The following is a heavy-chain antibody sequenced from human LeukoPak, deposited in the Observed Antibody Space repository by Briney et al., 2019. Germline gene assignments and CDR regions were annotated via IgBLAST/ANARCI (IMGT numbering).Heavy chain of an antibody. V-gene: IGHV4-59*08. CDR2: IYYSGST. J-gene: IGHJ4*02. Sequence: PSETLSLTCTVSGDSISGYYWSWIRQPPGKGLEWIGYIYYSGSTNYNPSLKSRVTISVDTSKKQLSLKLSSVTAADTAVYYCARHYDSSGYHLSPFDFWGRGILVTVSS. D-gene: IGHD3-22*01. CDR1: GDSISGYY. CDR3: ARHYDSSGYHLSPFDF.